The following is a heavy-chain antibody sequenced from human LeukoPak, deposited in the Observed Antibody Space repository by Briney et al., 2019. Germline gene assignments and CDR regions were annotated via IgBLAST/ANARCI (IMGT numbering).Heavy chain of an antibody. V-gene: IGHV4-59*01. CDR3: ARDGGRSSGIDY. CDR2: IYYSGST. CDR1: GGSISSYY. Sequence: SETLSLTCTVSGGSISSYYWSWIRQPPGKGLEWIRYIYYSGSTNYNPSLKSRVTISVDTSKNQFSLKLSSVTAADTAVYYCARDGGRSSGIDYWGQGTLVTVSS. J-gene: IGHJ4*02. D-gene: IGHD6-19*01.